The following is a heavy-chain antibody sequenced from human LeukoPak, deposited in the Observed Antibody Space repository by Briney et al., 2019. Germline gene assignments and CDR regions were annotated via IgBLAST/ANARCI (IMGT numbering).Heavy chain of an antibody. CDR1: GYTFTGYY. CDR3: AREWVVLAAAIFY. V-gene: IGHV1-2*02. CDR2: INPKSGGT. D-gene: IGHD2-15*01. Sequence: ASVKVSCKASGYTFTGYYIHWVRQAPGQGLEWMGWINPKSGGTNYAQKFQGRVTMTRDTSISTVYMELSRLRSDDTAVYYCAREWVVLAAAIFYWGQGTLVSVSS. J-gene: IGHJ4*02.